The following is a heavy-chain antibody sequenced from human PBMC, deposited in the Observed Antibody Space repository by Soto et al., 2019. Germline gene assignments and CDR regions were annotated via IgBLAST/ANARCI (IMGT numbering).Heavy chain of an antibody. V-gene: IGHV4-31*03. CDR1: GGSISSGGYY. CDR2: IYYSGTT. CDR3: ARCSLVVVPAPGFDP. J-gene: IGHJ5*02. Sequence: SETLSLTCTVSGGSISSGGYYWSWIRQHPGKGLEWIGYIYYSGTTYYNPSLKSRVTISVDTSKNQFSLRLSSVSAADTALYYCARCSLVVVPAPGFDPWGRGTLVTVSS. D-gene: IGHD2-2*01.